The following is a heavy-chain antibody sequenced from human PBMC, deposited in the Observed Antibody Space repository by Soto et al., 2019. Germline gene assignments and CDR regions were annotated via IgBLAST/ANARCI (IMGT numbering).Heavy chain of an antibody. J-gene: IGHJ4*02. CDR2: IKSKTDGGTT. Sequence: GGSLRLSCAASGFTFSNAWMSWVRQAPGKGLEWVGRIKSKTDGGTTDYAAPVKGRFTISRDDSKNTLYLQMNSLKTEDTAVYYCTTVVTAYDSSGYYHTTDYWGQGTLVTVS. CDR1: GFTFSNAW. V-gene: IGHV3-15*01. D-gene: IGHD3-22*01. CDR3: TTVVTAYDSSGYYHTTDY.